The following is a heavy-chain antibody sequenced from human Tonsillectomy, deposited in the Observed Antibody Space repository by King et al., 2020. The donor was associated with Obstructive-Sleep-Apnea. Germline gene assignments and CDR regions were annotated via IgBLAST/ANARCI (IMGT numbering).Heavy chain of an antibody. D-gene: IGHD2-2*01. J-gene: IGHJ3*02. Sequence: VQLVESGGGLVKPGGSLRLSCAASGFTFSSYSMNWVRQAPGKGLEWVSSISSGSSYIYYADSVKGRFTISRDNAKNSLYLQMNSLRAEDTAVYYCASVPVPAAKPSDDAFDIWGQGTMVTVSS. CDR2: ISSGSSYI. CDR1: GFTFSSYS. CDR3: ASVPVPAAKPSDDAFDI. V-gene: IGHV3-21*06.